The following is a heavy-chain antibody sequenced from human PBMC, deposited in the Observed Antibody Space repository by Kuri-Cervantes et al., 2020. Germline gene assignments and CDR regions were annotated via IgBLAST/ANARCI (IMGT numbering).Heavy chain of an antibody. V-gene: IGHV1-69*13. CDR3: ARSRRYYDFWSGYSQYYFDY. CDR2: IIPLFGTA. Sequence: SVKVSCKASGGTFSSYTISWVRQAPGQGLEWMGGIIPLFGTAYYAQKFQGRVMITADESTSTAYMELSSLRSEDTAVYYCARSRRYYDFWSGYSQYYFDYWGQGTLVTVSS. J-gene: IGHJ4*02. CDR1: GGTFSSYT. D-gene: IGHD3-3*01.